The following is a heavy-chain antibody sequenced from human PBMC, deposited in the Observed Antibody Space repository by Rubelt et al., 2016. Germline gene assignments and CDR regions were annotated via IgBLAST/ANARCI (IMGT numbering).Heavy chain of an antibody. J-gene: IGHJ4*02. Sequence: GDIYYADSVKGRFTISRENAKNSLYLQMNSLRAGDTAVYYCARVALHYGSGYDYWGQGTLVTVSS. D-gene: IGHD3-10*01. CDR2: GDI. CDR3: ARVALHYGSGYDY. V-gene: IGHV3-13*01.